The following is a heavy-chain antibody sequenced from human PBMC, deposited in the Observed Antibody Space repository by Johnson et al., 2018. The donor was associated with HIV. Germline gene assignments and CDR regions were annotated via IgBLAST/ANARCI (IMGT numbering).Heavy chain of an antibody. J-gene: IGHJ3*02. D-gene: IGHD3-22*01. CDR3: ARQHYYDSSGQGGGLDI. V-gene: IGHV3-20*04. Sequence: VQLVESGGDVVRPGGSLRLSCAGSGFIFDDYGMRWVRQPPGKGLEWVSGINWNGGSVGYADAVMGRFIISRDNANNSLYLQMNSLRAEDTALYYCARQHYYDSSGQGGGLDIWGQGTMVTVSS. CDR1: GFIFDDYG. CDR2: INWNGGSV.